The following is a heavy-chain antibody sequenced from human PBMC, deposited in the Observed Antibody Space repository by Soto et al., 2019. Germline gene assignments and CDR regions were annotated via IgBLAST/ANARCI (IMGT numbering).Heavy chain of an antibody. CDR1: GGSISSGAYY. CDR2: IYYSGST. Sequence: TLSLTCTVSGGSISSGAYYWSWIRQHPGKGLEWIGYIYYSGSTYYNPSLKSRVTISVDTSKNQFSLKLSSVTAADTAVYYCAIYDSSGSRGFQHWGQGIQVTVSS. CDR3: AIYDSSGSRGFQH. V-gene: IGHV4-31*03. J-gene: IGHJ1*01. D-gene: IGHD3-22*01.